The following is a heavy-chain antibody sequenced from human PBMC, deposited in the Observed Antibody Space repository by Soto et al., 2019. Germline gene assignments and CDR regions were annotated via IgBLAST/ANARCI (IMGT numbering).Heavy chain of an antibody. CDR2: IIPLLGTS. CDR3: ARDSPIGSTFSGYDAIDY. Sequence: QVQLVQSGAEVKKPGSSVKVSCKASGGPFSNDIITWVRQAPGQVLEGMGSIIPLLGTSTYAQKVQGRLTITADRSTGTAYMELNNLRSEDTAVYYCARDSPIGSTFSGYDAIDYWGQGTRITVSS. D-gene: IGHD5-12*01. CDR1: GGPFSNDI. V-gene: IGHV1-69*08. J-gene: IGHJ4*02.